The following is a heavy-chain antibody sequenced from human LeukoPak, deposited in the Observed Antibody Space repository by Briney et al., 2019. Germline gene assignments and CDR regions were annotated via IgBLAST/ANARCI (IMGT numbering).Heavy chain of an antibody. J-gene: IGHJ3*02. CDR1: GFTFSSYS. CDR3: ARVGSSSWGYDAFDI. V-gene: IGHV3-48*01. Sequence: GGSLRLSRAASGFTFSSYSMNWVRQAPGKGLEWVSYISSSSSTIYYADSVKGRFTISRDNAKNSLYLQMNSLRAEDTAVYYCARVGSSSWGYDAFDIWGQGTMVTVSS. CDR2: ISSSSSTI. D-gene: IGHD6-13*01.